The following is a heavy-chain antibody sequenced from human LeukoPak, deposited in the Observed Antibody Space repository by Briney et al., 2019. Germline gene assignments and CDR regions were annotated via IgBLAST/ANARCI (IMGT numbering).Heavy chain of an antibody. CDR3: AIISWWLRGPSNWFDP. CDR2: IISILGIA. Sequence: ASVKVSCKASGGTFSSYAISWVRQAPGQGLEWMGRIISILGIANYAQKFQGRVTITADKFTSTAYMELSSLRSDDTAVYYCAIISWWLRGPSNWFDPWGQGALVTVSS. D-gene: IGHD5-12*01. J-gene: IGHJ5*02. CDR1: GGTFSSYA. V-gene: IGHV1-69*04.